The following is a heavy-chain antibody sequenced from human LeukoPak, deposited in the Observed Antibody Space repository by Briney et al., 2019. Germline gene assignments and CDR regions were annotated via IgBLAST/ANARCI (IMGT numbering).Heavy chain of an antibody. CDR1: GFTFSNYW. J-gene: IGHJ4*02. Sequence: GGSLRLSCAASGFTFSNYWMHWVRQAPGKGLVWVSRINPDGSTTNFADSVKGRFTISRDNSKNTLYLQMNSLRAEDTAVYYCARGRGAYYYDSSGYYYFDYWGQGTLVTVSS. D-gene: IGHD3-22*01. CDR3: ARGRGAYYYDSSGYYYFDY. CDR2: INPDGSTT. V-gene: IGHV3-74*01.